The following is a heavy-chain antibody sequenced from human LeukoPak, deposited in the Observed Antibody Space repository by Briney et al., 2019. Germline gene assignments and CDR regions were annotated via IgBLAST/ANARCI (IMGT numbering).Heavy chain of an antibody. CDR1: GFTFSDYY. V-gene: IGHV3-11*01. CDR3: ARETTRNWFDP. D-gene: IGHD1-1*01. J-gene: IGHJ5*02. CDR2: TSSSGSSI. Sequence: KPGGSLRLSCAASGFTFSDYYMSWIRQAPGEGLEWVSYTSSSGSSIHYADSVKGRFTISRDNAKNSLYLQMNSLRVEDTAVYYCARETTRNWFDPWGQGTLVTVSS.